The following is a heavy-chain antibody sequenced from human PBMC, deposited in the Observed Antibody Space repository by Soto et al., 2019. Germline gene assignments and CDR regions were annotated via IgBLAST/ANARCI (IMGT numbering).Heavy chain of an antibody. J-gene: IGHJ3*02. D-gene: IGHD3-22*01. V-gene: IGHV1-58*01. CDR1: GFTFTSSA. Sequence: SVKVSCKASGFTFTSSAVQWVRQARGQRLEWIGWIVVGSGNTNYAQKFQERVTITRDMSTSTAYMELSSLRSEDTAVYYCAAPNYYDSSGYPDAFDIWGQGTMVTVSS. CDR2: IVVGSGNT. CDR3: AAPNYYDSSGYPDAFDI.